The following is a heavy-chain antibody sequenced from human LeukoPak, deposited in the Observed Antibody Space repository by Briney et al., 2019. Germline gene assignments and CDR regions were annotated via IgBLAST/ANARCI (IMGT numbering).Heavy chain of an antibody. D-gene: IGHD2-2*01. J-gene: IGHJ3*02. CDR2: INPNSGGT. Sequence: ASVKVSCKASGYTSTGYYMHWVRQAPGQGLERMGWINPNSGGTNYAQKFQGRVTMTRDTSISTAYMELSRLRSDDTAVYYCARPGYCSSTSCSGDAFDIWGQGTMVTVSS. CDR3: ARPGYCSSTSCSGDAFDI. V-gene: IGHV1-2*02. CDR1: GYTSTGYY.